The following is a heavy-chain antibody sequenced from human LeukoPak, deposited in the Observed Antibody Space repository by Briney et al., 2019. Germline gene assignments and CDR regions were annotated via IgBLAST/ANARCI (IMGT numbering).Heavy chain of an antibody. J-gene: IGHJ6*03. CDR1: GVSFSGYY. CDR2: INHSGST. Sequence: SETLSLTCAVYGVSFSGYYWSWIRQPPGKGLEWFGEINHSGSTNYNPSLKSRVTISVDKSNNQFSLKLSSVTAADTAVYYCASLTVTTDYYYYMDVWGKGTTVTVFS. D-gene: IGHD4-11*01. V-gene: IGHV4-34*01. CDR3: ASLTVTTDYYYYMDV.